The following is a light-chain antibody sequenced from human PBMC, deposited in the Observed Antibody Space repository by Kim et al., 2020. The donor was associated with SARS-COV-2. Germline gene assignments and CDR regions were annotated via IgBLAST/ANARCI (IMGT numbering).Light chain of an antibody. J-gene: IGKJ4*01. CDR2: DAS. CDR3: QKRSNWLT. Sequence: LSLSTGERATLACRASQSVGTYLAWYQQKPGQAPRLLIYDASNRATGIPARFSGSGSGTDFTLTISSLEPEDFAVYYCQKRSNWLTFGGGTKLEI. CDR1: QSVGTY. V-gene: IGKV3-11*01.